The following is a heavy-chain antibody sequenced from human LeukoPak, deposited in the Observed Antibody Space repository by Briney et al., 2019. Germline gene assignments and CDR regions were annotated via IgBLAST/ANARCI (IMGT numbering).Heavy chain of an antibody. J-gene: IGHJ4*02. Sequence: GGSLRLSCAASGFTFSSYAIHWVRQAPGKGLEWVAVISFDGTDAFNADSVKGRFTISRDNSKNTLYLQMNSLRAEDTAVYYCAKSTDGYSYYFDYWGQGTLVTVSS. V-gene: IGHV3-30*04. CDR2: ISFDGTDA. CDR3: AKSTDGYSYYFDY. D-gene: IGHD5-24*01. CDR1: GFTFSSYA.